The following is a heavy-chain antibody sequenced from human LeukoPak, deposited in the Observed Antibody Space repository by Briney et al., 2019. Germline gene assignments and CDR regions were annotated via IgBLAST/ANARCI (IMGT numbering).Heavy chain of an antibody. J-gene: IGHJ4*02. CDR1: TSTLNFD. Sequence: ASVKVSRKTSTSTLNFDFSWVRQAPGQGLEWMGWISTYNGNTNYAQKFQGRVTMTTDTSTGTVYMELKSLRSDDTAVYYCARGIRRADILTGYSNWGQGTLVSVSS. CDR2: ISTYNGNT. CDR3: ARGIRRADILTGYSN. V-gene: IGHV1-18*01. D-gene: IGHD3-9*01.